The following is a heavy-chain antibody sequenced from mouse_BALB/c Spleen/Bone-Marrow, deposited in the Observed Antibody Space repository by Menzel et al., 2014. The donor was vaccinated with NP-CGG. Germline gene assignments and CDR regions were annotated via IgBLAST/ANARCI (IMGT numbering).Heavy chain of an antibody. V-gene: IGHV5-4*02. J-gene: IGHJ4*01. CDR2: ISDGGSYT. Sequence: EVQVVESGGGLVKPGGSLKLSCVASGFTFSDYYTYLVRQTPEKRLEWVASISDGGSYTDYPGSVKGRFTVSRDNAKNNLYLQMSSLKSEDAAMYFCARTYRPFALDYWGQGTSVTVSS. CDR1: GFTFSDYY. D-gene: IGHD2-14*01. CDR3: ARTYRPFALDY.